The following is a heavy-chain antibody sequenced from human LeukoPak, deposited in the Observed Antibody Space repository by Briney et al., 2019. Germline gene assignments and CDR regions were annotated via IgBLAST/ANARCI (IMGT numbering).Heavy chain of an antibody. CDR3: ARKGRGLRDAFDI. V-gene: IGHV3-30*03. D-gene: IGHD3-16*01. CDR2: ISNDGGTT. CDR1: GYTFTSYA. J-gene: IGHJ3*02. Sequence: SCKASGYTFTSYAMSWVRQAPGKGLEWVAVISNDGGTTYYADSVKGRFIISRDNSRNTLSLQMNSLRDEDTAMYYCARKGRGLRDAFDIWGQGTMVTVSS.